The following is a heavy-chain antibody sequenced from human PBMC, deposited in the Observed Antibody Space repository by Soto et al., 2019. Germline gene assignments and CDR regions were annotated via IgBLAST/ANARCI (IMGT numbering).Heavy chain of an antibody. Sequence: GGSLRLSCAASGFTFSSYWMHWVRQAPGKGLVWVSRINSDGSSTSYADSVKGRFTISRDNAKNTLYLQMNSLRAEDTAIYYCARRGAVAGLHYWGQGTLVTVSS. J-gene: IGHJ4*02. CDR3: ARRGAVAGLHY. CDR2: INSDGSST. V-gene: IGHV3-74*01. D-gene: IGHD6-19*01. CDR1: GFTFSSYW.